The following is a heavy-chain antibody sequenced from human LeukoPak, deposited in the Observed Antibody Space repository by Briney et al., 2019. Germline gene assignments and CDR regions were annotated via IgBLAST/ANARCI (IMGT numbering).Heavy chain of an antibody. CDR3: VRQSTRADAFDI. Sequence: GESLKISCKGSGYSFTSYWIGWVRQMPGKGLEWMGIIFPGHSDTRYSPSFQGQVTISADKSISTAYLQWSSLKASDTAMYYCVRQSTRADAFDIWGQGTMVTVSS. CDR2: IFPGHSDT. CDR1: GYSFTSYW. V-gene: IGHV5-51*01. D-gene: IGHD4-11*01. J-gene: IGHJ3*02.